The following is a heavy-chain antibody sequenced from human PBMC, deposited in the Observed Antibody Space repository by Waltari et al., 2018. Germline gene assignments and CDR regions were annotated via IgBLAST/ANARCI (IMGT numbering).Heavy chain of an antibody. D-gene: IGHD3-10*01. Sequence: EVQLVESGGGLVQPGGSLRLSCTASGFSFSREDRHWVRQAPGKGLEYFSAISGNGDSIYYADSVKGRFTISRDNSKNMLYLQMGSLRAEDMAVYYCARDGRPYGGPNWFDPWGQGTLVTVSS. CDR2: ISGNGDSI. CDR1: GFSFSRED. CDR3: ARDGRPYGGPNWFDP. V-gene: IGHV3-64*07. J-gene: IGHJ5*02.